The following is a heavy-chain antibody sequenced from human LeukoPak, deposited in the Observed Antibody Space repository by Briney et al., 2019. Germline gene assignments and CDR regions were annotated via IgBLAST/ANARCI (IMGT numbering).Heavy chain of an antibody. J-gene: IGHJ5*02. V-gene: IGHV4-34*01. Sequence: PSETLSLTCAAYGGSFSGYYWSWIRQPPGKGLEWIGEINHSGSTNYNPSLKSRVTISVDTSKNQSSLKLSSVTAADTAVYYCARGPRQQLVLLRFDPWGQGTLVTVSS. D-gene: IGHD6-13*01. CDR3: ARGPRQQLVLLRFDP. CDR2: INHSGST. CDR1: GGSFSGYY.